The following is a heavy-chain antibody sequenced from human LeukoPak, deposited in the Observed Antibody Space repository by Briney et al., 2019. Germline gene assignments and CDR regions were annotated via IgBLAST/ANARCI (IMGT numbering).Heavy chain of an antibody. Sequence: GGSLRLSCAASGFTFSTYWMNWVRQAPNKGLEWLANIKADGDEKHYVHSVRGRFTISRDNATNQVSLQMNSLRVDDTAVYYCARGYCDRTDCYGAPDWWGQGTLVTVSS. J-gene: IGHJ1*01. CDR3: ARGYCDRTDCYGAPDW. D-gene: IGHD2-2*01. V-gene: IGHV3-7*04. CDR1: GFTFSTYW. CDR2: IKADGDEK.